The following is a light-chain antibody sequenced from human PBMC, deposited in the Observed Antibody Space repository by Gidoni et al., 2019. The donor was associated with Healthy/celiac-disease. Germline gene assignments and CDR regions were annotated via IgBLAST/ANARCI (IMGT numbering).Light chain of an antibody. CDR1: QSVSSY. Sequence: EIVLTPSPATPPLSPGEGATLSCTASQSVSSYLAWYHQKPGQAPRLLIYNASNRATGIPARFSGSGSGTDFNLTISSLEPEDFAVYYCQQRSNWPPMYTFGQGTKLEIK. CDR2: NAS. J-gene: IGKJ2*01. CDR3: QQRSNWPPMYT. V-gene: IGKV3-11*01.